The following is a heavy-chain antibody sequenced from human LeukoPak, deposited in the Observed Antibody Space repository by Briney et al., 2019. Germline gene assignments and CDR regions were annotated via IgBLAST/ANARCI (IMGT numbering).Heavy chain of an antibody. V-gene: IGHV3-48*04. D-gene: IGHD5-12*01. J-gene: IGHJ4*02. CDR2: ITSDSKII. CDR1: TFTFSTYS. Sequence: GGSLRLSCSASTFTFSTYSMNWVRQAPGKGLEWVSYITSDSKIIHYADSVKGRFTISRDNAKNSLYLQMNSVRAEDTALYYCARTSTTGYTNDYWGQGTLVTVSS. CDR3: ARTSTTGYTNDY.